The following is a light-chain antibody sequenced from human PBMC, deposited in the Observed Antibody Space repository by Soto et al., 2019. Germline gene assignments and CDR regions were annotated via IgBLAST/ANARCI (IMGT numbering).Light chain of an antibody. Sequence: EIVMTQSPATLSVSPGERATLSCRASQSVSSNLAWYQQKPGQAPRVLIYGASTRATGIPAMFSGSGSGTEFTITISSLQSEDFAVYYCQQYNNWTLTFGQGTKLEI. CDR1: QSVSSN. J-gene: IGKJ2*01. CDR3: QQYNNWTLT. CDR2: GAS. V-gene: IGKV3-15*01.